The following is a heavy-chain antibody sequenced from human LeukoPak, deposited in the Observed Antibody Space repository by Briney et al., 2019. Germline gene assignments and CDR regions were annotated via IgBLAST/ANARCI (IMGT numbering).Heavy chain of an antibody. D-gene: IGHD1-20*01. CDR2: ISYDGSNK. Sequence: PGRSLRLSCAASGFTFSSYGMHRVRQAPGKGLEWVAVISYDGSNKYYADSVKGRFTISRDNSKNTLYLQMNSLRAEDTAVYYCAKGGLYNWNDGDAFDIWGQGTMVTVSS. J-gene: IGHJ3*02. V-gene: IGHV3-30*18. CDR3: AKGGLYNWNDGDAFDI. CDR1: GFTFSSYG.